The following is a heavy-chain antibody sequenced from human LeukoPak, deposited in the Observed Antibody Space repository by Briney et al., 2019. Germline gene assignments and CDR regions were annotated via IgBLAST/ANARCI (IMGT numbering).Heavy chain of an antibody. J-gene: IGHJ3*02. Sequence: GASVKVSCKAFGYTFSSYSISWVRQAPGQGLEWMGGIIAIFGTANYAQKFQGRVTITTDESTSTAYMELSSLRSEDTAVYYCARAGDGVVIPEAFDIWGQGTMVTVSS. CDR3: ARAGDGVVIPEAFDI. D-gene: IGHD3-3*01. CDR1: GYTFSSYS. CDR2: IIAIFGTA. V-gene: IGHV1-69*05.